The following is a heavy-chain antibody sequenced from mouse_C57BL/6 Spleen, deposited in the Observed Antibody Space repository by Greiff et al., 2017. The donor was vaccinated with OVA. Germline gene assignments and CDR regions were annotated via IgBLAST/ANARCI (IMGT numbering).Heavy chain of an antibody. Sequence: QVQLKESGAELVRPGTSVKVSCKASGYAFTNYLIEWVKQRPGQGLEWIGVINPGSGGTNYNEKFKGKATLTADKSSSTAYMQLSSLTSEDSAVYFCARSPLYYGSSYYAMDYWGQGTSVTVSS. D-gene: IGHD1-1*01. CDR2: INPGSGGT. J-gene: IGHJ4*01. V-gene: IGHV1-54*01. CDR1: GYAFTNYL. CDR3: ARSPLYYGSSYYAMDY.